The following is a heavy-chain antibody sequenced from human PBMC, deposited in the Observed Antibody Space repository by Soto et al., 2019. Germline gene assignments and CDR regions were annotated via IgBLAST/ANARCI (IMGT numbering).Heavy chain of an antibody. Sequence: GGSLRLSCAASGFTFSSYSMNWVRQAPGKGLGWVSSIYSTGSTYYADSVKGRFTISRHNSKNTLYLQMNSLRAEDTAVYYCARGPNFDYWGQGTLVTVSS. V-gene: IGHV3-53*04. CDR2: IYSTGST. J-gene: IGHJ4*02. CDR3: ARGPNFDY. CDR1: GFTFSSYS.